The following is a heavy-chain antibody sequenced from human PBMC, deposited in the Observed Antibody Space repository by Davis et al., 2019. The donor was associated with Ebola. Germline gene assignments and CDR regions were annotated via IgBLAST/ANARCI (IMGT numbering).Heavy chain of an antibody. Sequence: GGSLRLSCAASGFTFSSYAMHCVRQAPGKGLEWVAVISDDGSNKYYADSVKGRFTISRDNAKNSLYLQMNSLRAEDTAVYYCARDGEMATIFVDYYGMDVWGQGTTVTVSS. CDR2: ISDDGSNK. D-gene: IGHD5-24*01. CDR1: GFTFSSYA. CDR3: ARDGEMATIFVDYYGMDV. V-gene: IGHV3-30*04. J-gene: IGHJ6*02.